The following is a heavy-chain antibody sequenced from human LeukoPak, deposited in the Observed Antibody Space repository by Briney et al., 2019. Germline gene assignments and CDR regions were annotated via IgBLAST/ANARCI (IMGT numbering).Heavy chain of an antibody. CDR1: GYTFTNSC. CDR2: IYPGDSDT. J-gene: IGHJ4*02. Sequence: GESLKISCNGSGYTFTNSCIGWVRPTPGKGLEWMGSIYPGDSDTRYNPSFQGQVTISVDKSISTAYLQWSSLQASNAAMYYCAIRAYSYEYFDFWGQRTLVTVSS. CDR3: AIRAYSYEYFDF. V-gene: IGHV5-51*01. D-gene: IGHD5-18*01.